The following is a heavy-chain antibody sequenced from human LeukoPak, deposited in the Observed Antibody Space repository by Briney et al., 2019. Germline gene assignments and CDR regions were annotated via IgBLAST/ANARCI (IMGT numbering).Heavy chain of an antibody. CDR3: ARGSGYDYPNWFDP. J-gene: IGHJ5*02. Sequence: SETLSLTCTVSGGSISSYYWSWIRQPPGKGLEWIGYIYYSGSTNYNPSLKSRVTISVDTSKNQFSLKLSSVTAADTAVYYCARGSGYDYPNWFDPWGQGTLVTVSS. V-gene: IGHV4-59*08. CDR2: IYYSGST. D-gene: IGHD5-12*01. CDR1: GGSISSYY.